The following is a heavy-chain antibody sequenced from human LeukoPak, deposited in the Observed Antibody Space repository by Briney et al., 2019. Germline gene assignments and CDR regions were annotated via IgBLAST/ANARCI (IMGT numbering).Heavy chain of an antibody. CDR2: IRYDGSTQ. J-gene: IGHJ4*02. D-gene: IGHD1-26*01. CDR3: AKGLSYHIDY. V-gene: IGHV3-30*02. CDR1: GFTFSSYG. Sequence: GGSLRLSCAASGFTFSSYGMHWVRQAPGKGLEWVAFIRYDGSTQYYADSVKGRFTISRDNSKNTLYLQMNSLRAEDTAVYYCAKGLSYHIDYWGQGTLVTVSS.